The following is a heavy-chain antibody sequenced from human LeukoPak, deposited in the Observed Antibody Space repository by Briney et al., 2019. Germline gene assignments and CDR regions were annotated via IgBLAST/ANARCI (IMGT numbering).Heavy chain of an antibody. D-gene: IGHD1-26*01. CDR1: GFTFSSHA. J-gene: IGHJ4*02. Sequence: PGGSLRLSCEASGFTFSSHAMSWVRQAPGKGLEWVSAITDGGGRTNYADSVKGRFTIFRDNSKNTLYLQMNSLRAEDTAVYYCAKDLTTGTTIWSFDYLGQGTLVPVSS. CDR2: ITDGGGRT. V-gene: IGHV3-23*01. CDR3: AKDLTTGTTIWSFDY.